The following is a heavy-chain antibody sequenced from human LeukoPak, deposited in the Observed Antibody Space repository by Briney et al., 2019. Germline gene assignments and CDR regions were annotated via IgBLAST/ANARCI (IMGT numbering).Heavy chain of an antibody. J-gene: IGHJ3*02. V-gene: IGHV3-30*04. Sequence: PGGSLRVSCAASGFTFSGYAMHWVRQAPGKGRGWGAVISYDGSNKYYADSVKGRFTISRDNYKNTLYLQMNSLRAEDTAVCYCARDLNSGYDDDAFDIWGQGTMVTVSS. D-gene: IGHD5-12*01. CDR1: GFTFSGYA. CDR2: ISYDGSNK. CDR3: ARDLNSGYDDDAFDI.